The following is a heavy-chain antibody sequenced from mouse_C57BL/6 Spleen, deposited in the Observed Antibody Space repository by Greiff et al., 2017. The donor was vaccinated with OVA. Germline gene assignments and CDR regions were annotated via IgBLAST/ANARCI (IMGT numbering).Heavy chain of an antibody. J-gene: IGHJ4*01. V-gene: IGHV1-64*01. D-gene: IGHD2-4*01. CDR3: ARDYDYDDYYAMDY. CDR2: IHPNSGST. CDR1: GYTFTSYW. Sequence: QVQLQQPGAELVKPGASVKLSCKASGYTFTSYWMHWVKQRPGQGLAWIGMIHPNSGSTNYNEKFKSKATLTVDKSSSTAYMQLSSLTSEDSAVYYCARDYDYDDYYAMDYWGQGTSVTVSS.